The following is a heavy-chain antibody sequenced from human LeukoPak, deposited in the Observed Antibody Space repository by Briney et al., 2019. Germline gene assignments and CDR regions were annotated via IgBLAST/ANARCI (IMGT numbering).Heavy chain of an antibody. CDR3: ARKVPAARRGRWFDP. Sequence: SVKVSCKASGYTFTSYDINWVRQATGQGLEWMGWMNPNSGNTGYAQKFQGRVTITRNTSISTAYMELSSLRSEDTAVYYCARKVPAARRGRWFDPWGQGTLVTVSS. CDR2: MNPNSGNT. J-gene: IGHJ5*02. CDR1: GYTFTSYD. D-gene: IGHD2-2*01. V-gene: IGHV1-8*03.